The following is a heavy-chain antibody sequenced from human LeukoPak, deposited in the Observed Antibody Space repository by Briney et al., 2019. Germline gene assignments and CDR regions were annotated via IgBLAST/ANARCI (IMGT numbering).Heavy chain of an antibody. Sequence: GGSLRLSCAASGFTFSNYWMTWVRRAPGKGLEWIASIQQDGSTKYHLDSVRGRFTISRDNAKNSLYLQMNSLRAEDTALYYCARTTDLEMATIFDYWGQGTLVTVSS. J-gene: IGHJ4*02. CDR3: ARTTDLEMATIFDY. CDR2: IQQDGSTK. V-gene: IGHV3-7*03. D-gene: IGHD5-24*01. CDR1: GFTFSNYW.